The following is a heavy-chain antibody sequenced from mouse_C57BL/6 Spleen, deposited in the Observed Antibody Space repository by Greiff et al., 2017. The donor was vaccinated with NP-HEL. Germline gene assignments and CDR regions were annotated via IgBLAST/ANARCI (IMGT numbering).Heavy chain of an antibody. V-gene: IGHV1-47*01. CDR1: GYTFTTYP. D-gene: IGHD1-1*01. J-gene: IGHJ2*01. CDR2: FHPYNDDT. CDR3: ARGGYGSSYPYYFDY. Sequence: QVQLKESGAELVKPGASVKMSCKASGYTFTTYPIEWMKQNHGKSLEWIGNFHPYNDDTKYNEKFKGKATLTVEKSSSTVYLELSRLTSDDSAVYYCARGGYGSSYPYYFDYWGQGTTLTVSS.